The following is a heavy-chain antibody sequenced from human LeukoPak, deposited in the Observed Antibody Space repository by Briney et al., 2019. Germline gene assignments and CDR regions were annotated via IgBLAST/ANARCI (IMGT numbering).Heavy chain of an antibody. CDR3: ARGGEVVVALDY. CDR2: INHSGST. CDR1: GGSFRGYY. V-gene: IGHV4-34*01. Sequence: SETLSLTCAVYGGSFRGYYWSWIRQPPGKGLEWIGEINHSGSTNYNPPLKSRVIISVDTSKKQFSLKLSSVTAADTAVYYCARGGEVVVALDYWGQGTLVTVSS. D-gene: IGHD3-22*01. J-gene: IGHJ4*02.